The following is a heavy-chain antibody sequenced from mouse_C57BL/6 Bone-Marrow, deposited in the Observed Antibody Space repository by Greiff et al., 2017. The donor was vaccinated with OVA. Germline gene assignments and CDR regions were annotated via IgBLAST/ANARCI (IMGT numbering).Heavy chain of an antibody. Sequence: QVQLTESGPGLVQPSQSLSITCTVSGFSLTSYGVHWVRQSPGKGLEWLGVICSGGSTDYNAAFISKLSISKDNSKSQVLFKMNSLKADDTAIYYCARDDYDGGSYWGQGTSVTVSS. J-gene: IGHJ4*01. CDR1: GFSLTSYG. D-gene: IGHD2-4*01. V-gene: IGHV2-2*01. CDR2: ICSGGST. CDR3: ARDDYDGGSY.